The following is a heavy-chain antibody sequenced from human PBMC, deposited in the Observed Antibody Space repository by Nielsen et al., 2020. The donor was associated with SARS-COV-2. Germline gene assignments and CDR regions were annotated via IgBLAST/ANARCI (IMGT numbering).Heavy chain of an antibody. D-gene: IGHD2-15*01. Sequence: SETLSLTCTVSGGSISSYYWSWIRQPPGKGLEWIGYIYYSGSTNYNPSLKSRVTISVDTSKNQFSLKLSSVTAADTAVYYCARAKGGQYYFDYWGQGTLVTVSA. CDR2: IYYSGST. V-gene: IGHV4-59*01. J-gene: IGHJ4*02. CDR1: GGSISSYY. CDR3: ARAKGGQYYFDY.